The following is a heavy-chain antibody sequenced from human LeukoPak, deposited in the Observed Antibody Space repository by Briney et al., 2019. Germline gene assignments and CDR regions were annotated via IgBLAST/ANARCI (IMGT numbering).Heavy chain of an antibody. D-gene: IGHD3-16*01. Sequence: PGGSLRLSCAASGFTFSTCVMSWVRQAPGKWLEWVSSISDTGGGTYYADSVKGPFTISRDNSKNTVYLHMSSLRAEDTAIYYCAKDRIRGDSYWGQGTLVTVS. CDR1: GFTFSTCV. V-gene: IGHV3-23*01. J-gene: IGHJ1*01. CDR3: AKDRIRGDSY. CDR2: ISDTGGGT.